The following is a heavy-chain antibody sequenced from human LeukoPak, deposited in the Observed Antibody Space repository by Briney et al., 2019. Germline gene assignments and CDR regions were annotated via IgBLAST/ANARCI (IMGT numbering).Heavy chain of an antibody. J-gene: IGHJ6*03. V-gene: IGHV3-21*01. Sequence: GGTLRLSCAASGFTFSNFDLYWVRQVPGKGLEWVSTVSTSGVSTYYADSVKGRFTISRDNAKNSLYLQMNSLRAEDTAVYYCARTGSNYYYYMDVWGKGTTVTVSS. CDR3: ARTGSNYYYYMDV. CDR2: VSTSGVST. D-gene: IGHD3-10*01. CDR1: GFTFSNFD.